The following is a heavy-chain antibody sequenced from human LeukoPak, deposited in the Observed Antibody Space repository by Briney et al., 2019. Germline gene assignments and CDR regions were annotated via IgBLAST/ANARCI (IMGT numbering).Heavy chain of an antibody. CDR2: INHSGST. Sequence: SETLSLTCAVYGGSFSGYYWSWIRQPPGKGLEWIGEINHSGSTNYNPSLKSRVTISVDTSKNQFSLKLSSVTAADAAVYNSARDDIFPTWFDPGGQGTLVTVSS. J-gene: IGHJ5*02. D-gene: IGHD3-9*01. CDR3: ARDDIFPTWFDP. V-gene: IGHV4-34*01. CDR1: GGSFSGYY.